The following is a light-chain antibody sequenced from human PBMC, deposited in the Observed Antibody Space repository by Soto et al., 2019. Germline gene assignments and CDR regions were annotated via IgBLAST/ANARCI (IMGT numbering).Light chain of an antibody. Sequence: EIVLTQSPGTLSLSPGERATLSCRASQSASSRYLAWYPQKTGQAPRLLIYGASSMATGIPDRFSGSGSGTDFTLTISRLEPEDFAVYYCQHYGSSRGTFGQGAKVDIK. J-gene: IGKJ1*01. CDR2: GAS. CDR3: QHYGSSRGT. CDR1: QSASSRY. V-gene: IGKV3-20*01.